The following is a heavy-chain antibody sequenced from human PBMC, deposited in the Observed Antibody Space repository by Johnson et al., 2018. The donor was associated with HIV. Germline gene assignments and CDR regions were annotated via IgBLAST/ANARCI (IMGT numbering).Heavy chain of an antibody. V-gene: IGHV3-20*04. CDR3: ARIRVAIITEVGAVDI. D-gene: IGHD3-22*01. CDR2: INWNGGST. J-gene: IGHJ3*02. CDR1: GFTFDDYG. Sequence: VQLVESGGGVVRPGGSLRLSCAASGFTFDDYGMSWVRQAPGKGLEWVSGINWNGGSTGYTDSVKGRFTISRDNAKNSLSLQMNSLRAEDTALYFCARIRVAIITEVGAVDIWGQGTMVTVSS.